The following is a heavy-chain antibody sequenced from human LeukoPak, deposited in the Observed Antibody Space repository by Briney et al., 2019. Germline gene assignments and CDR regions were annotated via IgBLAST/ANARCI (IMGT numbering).Heavy chain of an antibody. J-gene: IGHJ4*02. V-gene: IGHV3-72*01. CDR3: AKAFCSEKQCTLGS. Sequence: PGGSLRLSCAASGFTFSAHYMDWVRQAPGKGLEWVGRIREKVSSYTTVYAASVKGRFTISRDDSTNSVLLQTNSLKTEDTAVYYCAKAFCSEKQCTLGSWGQGTLVSVSS. D-gene: IGHD3-3*01. CDR1: GFTFSAHY. CDR2: IREKVSSYTT.